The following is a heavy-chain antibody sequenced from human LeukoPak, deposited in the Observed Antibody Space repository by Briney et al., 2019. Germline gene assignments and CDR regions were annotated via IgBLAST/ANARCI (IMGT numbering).Heavy chain of an antibody. J-gene: IGHJ3*02. CDR3: ARDSPFTMYHAFDI. V-gene: IGHV4-4*07. CDR2: IYTSGGT. Sequence: PSETLSLTCTVSSNSISSFSWIWIRQPAGRGLEWIGRIYTSGGTDYNPSLEGRLTISVDTSKNQCSLKLTSVTAADTAVYFCARDSPFTMYHAFDIWGQGTVVTVSS. CDR1: SNSISSFS. D-gene: IGHD3-10*02.